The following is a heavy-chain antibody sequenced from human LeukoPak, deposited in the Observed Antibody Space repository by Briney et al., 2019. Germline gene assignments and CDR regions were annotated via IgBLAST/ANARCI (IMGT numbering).Heavy chain of an antibody. CDR3: ARIPHRGIAVAGTHPVVYYGMDV. V-gene: IGHV1-8*01. CDR1: GYTFTSYD. CDR2: MNPNSGNT. Sequence: ASVKVSCKASGYTFTSYDINWVRQATGQGLEWMGWMNPNSGNTGYAQKFQGRVTMTRNTSISTAYMELSSLRSEVTAVYYCARIPHRGIAVAGTHPVVYYGMDVWGQGTTVTVSS. D-gene: IGHD6-19*01. J-gene: IGHJ6*02.